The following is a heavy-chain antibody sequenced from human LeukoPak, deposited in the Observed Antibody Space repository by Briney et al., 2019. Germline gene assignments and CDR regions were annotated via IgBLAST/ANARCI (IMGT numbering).Heavy chain of an antibody. CDR2: IIPIFGTA. V-gene: IGHV1-69*13. J-gene: IGHJ3*01. CDR3: ATDYCSSTSCLS. D-gene: IGHD2-2*01. Sequence: ASVKVSCKASGGTFSSYAISWVRQAPGQGLEWMGGIIPIFGTANYAQKFQGRVTITADESTSTAYMELSSLRSEDTAVYYCATDYCSSTSCLSWGQGTMVTVSS. CDR1: GGTFSSYA.